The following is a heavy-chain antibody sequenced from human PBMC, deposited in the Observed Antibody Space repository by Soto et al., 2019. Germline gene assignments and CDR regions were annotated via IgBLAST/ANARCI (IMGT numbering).Heavy chain of an antibody. CDR2: INAGNGNT. J-gene: IGHJ4*02. CDR3: ARDGGYAIFDR. Sequence: VKVSCKASGYTFTSYTIHWVRQAPGQRLEWMGWINAGNGNTKYSQKFQGRVTITRDTSATTAYIELSSLRSEDTAVYYCARDGGYAIFDRWGQGTLVTVSS. V-gene: IGHV1-3*01. D-gene: IGHD5-12*01. CDR1: GYTFTSYT.